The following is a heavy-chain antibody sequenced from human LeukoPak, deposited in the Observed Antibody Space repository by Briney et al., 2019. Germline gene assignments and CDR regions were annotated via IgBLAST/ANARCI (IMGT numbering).Heavy chain of an antibody. D-gene: IGHD6-19*01. J-gene: IGHJ3*02. CDR2: FDPEDGET. V-gene: IGHV1-24*01. CDR1: GYTLTELS. CDR3: ATISCSGWCYDAFDI. Sequence: GASVKVSCKVSGYTLTELSMHWVRQAPGKGLEWMGGFDPEDGETIYAQKFQGRVTMTEDTSTDTAYMELSSLRSEDTAVYYCATISCSGWCYDAFDIWGQGTMVTVSS.